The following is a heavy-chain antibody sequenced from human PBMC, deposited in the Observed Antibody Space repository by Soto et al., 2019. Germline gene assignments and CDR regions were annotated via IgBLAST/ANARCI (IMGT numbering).Heavy chain of an antibody. CDR3: ARDPSNTSGRFQFFDS. CDR1: GYSFTKYA. J-gene: IGHJ4*02. V-gene: IGHV1-18*01. D-gene: IGHD3-22*01. Sequence: QVQLVQSATEVKKPGASVQVSCKTSGYSFTKYAISWIRQAPGQGLEWMGWISTYNRDTMYAPKFQGRVTLTTDTSTTTVHMELRSLISEDTAVYYCARDPSNTSGRFQFFDSWGQGTLVTVSP. CDR2: ISTYNRDT.